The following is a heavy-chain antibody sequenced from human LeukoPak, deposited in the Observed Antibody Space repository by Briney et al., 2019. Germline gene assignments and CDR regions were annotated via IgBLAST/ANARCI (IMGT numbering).Heavy chain of an antibody. Sequence: ASVKVSCKASGGIFSSYAISWVRQAPGQGLEWMGWINVNNGNTDYAQKLQGRVTMTTDTSTSTAYMELRSLRSDDTAVYYCARETFYGSGSYWFDPWGQGTLVTVSS. CDR2: INVNNGNT. J-gene: IGHJ5*02. CDR3: ARETFYGSGSYWFDP. D-gene: IGHD3-10*01. V-gene: IGHV1-18*01. CDR1: GGIFSSYA.